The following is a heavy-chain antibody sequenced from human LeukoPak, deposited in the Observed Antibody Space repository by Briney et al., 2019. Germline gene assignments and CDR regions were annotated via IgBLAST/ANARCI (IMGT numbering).Heavy chain of an antibody. Sequence: ASVKVSCKASGYTFSGYYIHWVRQAPGHGLEWMGWINPNSGGTNYAQKFQGRVTLTRDTSINTAYMELSSLRSDDTAVYYCARVLRYYDILSKPFDYWGQGTLVTVSS. CDR2: INPNSGGT. CDR3: ARVLRYYDILSKPFDY. D-gene: IGHD3-9*01. J-gene: IGHJ4*02. V-gene: IGHV1-2*02. CDR1: GYTFSGYY.